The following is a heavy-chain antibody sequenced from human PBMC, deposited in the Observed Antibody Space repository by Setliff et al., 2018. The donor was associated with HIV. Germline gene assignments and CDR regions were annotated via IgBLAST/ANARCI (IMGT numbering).Heavy chain of an antibody. Sequence: SETLSLTCTVSGGSISNYYWSWIRQPPGKGLEWIECGYYSGITHYDPSLKSRVSISVDASKNQFSLRLNSVTVADTAVYFCARSSRGSLRDLDYWGPGTLVTVSS. CDR1: GGSISNYY. V-gene: IGHV4-59*08. D-gene: IGHD2-21*02. J-gene: IGHJ4*02. CDR3: ARSSRGSLRDLDY. CDR2: GYYSGIT.